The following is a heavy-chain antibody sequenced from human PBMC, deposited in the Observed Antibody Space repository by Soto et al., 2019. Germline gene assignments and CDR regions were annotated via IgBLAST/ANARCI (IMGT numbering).Heavy chain of an antibody. Sequence: SQTLSLTCAISGDSVSSNSAAWNWIRQSPSRGLEWLGRTYYRSKWYNDYAVSVKSRITINPDTSKKQFSLQLNSVTPEDTALYYFARDRHSSGWFERLNWFDPWGQGTLVTVSS. D-gene: IGHD6-19*01. J-gene: IGHJ5*02. CDR2: TYYRSKWYN. CDR3: ARDRHSSGWFERLNWFDP. V-gene: IGHV6-1*01. CDR1: GDSVSSNSAA.